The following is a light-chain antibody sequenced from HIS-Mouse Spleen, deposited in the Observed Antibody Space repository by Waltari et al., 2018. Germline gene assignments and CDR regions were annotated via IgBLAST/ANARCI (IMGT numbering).Light chain of an antibody. V-gene: IGLV1-47*01. CDR2: RNN. J-gene: IGLJ3*02. Sequence: QSVLTQPPSASGTPGQRVTISCSGSSSNIGSNYVYWYQQLPGTAPKLLIYRNNQRPSGFPGRFSGSKSGTSASLAISGLRSEDEADYYCAAWDDSLSGPWVFGGGTKLTVL. CDR3: AAWDDSLSGPWV. CDR1: SSNIGSNY.